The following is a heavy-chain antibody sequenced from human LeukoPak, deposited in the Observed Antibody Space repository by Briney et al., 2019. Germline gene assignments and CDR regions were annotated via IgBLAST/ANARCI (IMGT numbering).Heavy chain of an antibody. D-gene: IGHD5-24*01. CDR2: IYYIGST. Sequence: SETLSLTCTVSGGSISSYYWSWIRQPPGKGLEWIGYIYYIGSTNYNPSLKSRVTISVDTSKNHSSLKLTPWTAADTAVYYCASQLSRDGYNYRIDAFAISGDGT. V-gene: IGHV4-59*01. CDR3: ASQLSRDGYNYRIDAFAI. J-gene: IGHJ3*02. CDR1: GGSISSYY.